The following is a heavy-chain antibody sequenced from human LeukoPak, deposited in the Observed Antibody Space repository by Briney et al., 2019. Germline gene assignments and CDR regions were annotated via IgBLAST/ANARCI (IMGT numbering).Heavy chain of an antibody. J-gene: IGHJ6*02. CDR2: ISSSSSYI. CDR1: GFTFNTYW. D-gene: IGHD6-25*01. Sequence: GGSLRLSCRVSGFTFNTYWMNWVRQAPGKGLEWVSSISSSSSYIYYADSVKGRFTISRDNAKNSLYLQMNSLRAEDTAVYYCARTAIYPGMDVWGQGTTVTVSS. V-gene: IGHV3-21*01. CDR3: ARTAIYPGMDV.